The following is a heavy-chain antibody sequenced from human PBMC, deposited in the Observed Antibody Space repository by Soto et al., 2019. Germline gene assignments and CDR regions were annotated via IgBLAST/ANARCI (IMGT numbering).Heavy chain of an antibody. Sequence: SETLSLTCTVSGGSVSSGSYYWGWIRQPPGKGLEWIGYISYSGSTNYNPSLKRRVTISVDTSKNQFSLKLSSVTAADTAVYYCARVSAAALYYYYYGMDVWGQGTTVTVSS. CDR1: GGSVSSGSYY. V-gene: IGHV4-61*01. D-gene: IGHD6-13*01. CDR3: ARVSAAALYYYYYGMDV. CDR2: ISYSGST. J-gene: IGHJ6*02.